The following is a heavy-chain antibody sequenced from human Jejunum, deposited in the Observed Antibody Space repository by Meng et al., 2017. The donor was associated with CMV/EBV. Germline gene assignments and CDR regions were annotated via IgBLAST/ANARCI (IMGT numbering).Heavy chain of an antibody. CDR3: ALLSSRWYYYHGMDV. Sequence: FSSDAINWRRQVPGQGLEWMGGMIPTLGIKKDAQKFQGRVTLTADKSTKTAYMELSSLRSEDTAVYYCALLSSRWYYYHGMDVWGQGTTVTVSS. V-gene: IGHV1-69*10. CDR1: FSSDA. D-gene: IGHD6-13*01. J-gene: IGHJ6*02. CDR2: MIPTLGIK.